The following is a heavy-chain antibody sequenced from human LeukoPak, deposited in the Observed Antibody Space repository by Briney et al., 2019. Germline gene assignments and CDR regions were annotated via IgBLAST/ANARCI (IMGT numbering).Heavy chain of an antibody. Sequence: ASVTVSCKASGYTFTSYGISWVRQAPGQGLEWMGWISAYNGNTNYAQKFQGRVTMTRDTSISTAYMELSRLRSDDTAVYYCARGQYDILTGDKTGDYFDYWGQGTLVTVSS. CDR3: ARGQYDILTGDKTGDYFDY. J-gene: IGHJ4*02. V-gene: IGHV1-18*01. CDR1: GYTFTSYG. CDR2: ISAYNGNT. D-gene: IGHD3-9*01.